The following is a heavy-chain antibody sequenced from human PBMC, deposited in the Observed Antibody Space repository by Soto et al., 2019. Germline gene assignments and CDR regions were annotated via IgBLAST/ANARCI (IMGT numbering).Heavy chain of an antibody. CDR1: GFTFSSFW. D-gene: IGHD3-10*01. V-gene: IGHV3-74*01. CDR3: AKRGVDTFGLSY. CDR2: INTDGSST. J-gene: IGHJ4*02. Sequence: EVQLVESGGGLVQPGGSLRLSCAVSGFTFSSFWMHWVRQAPGEGLVWVSRINTDGSSTSYADSVKGRFTISRDNDKNTLYLQMNSLRVEDTAMYYCAKRGVDTFGLSYWGQGTRVNVSS.